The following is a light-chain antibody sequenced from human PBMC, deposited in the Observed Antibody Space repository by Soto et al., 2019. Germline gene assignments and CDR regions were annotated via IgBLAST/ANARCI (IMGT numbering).Light chain of an antibody. CDR3: KLCVIAPFT. J-gene: IGKJ3*01. CDR2: CAS. Sequence: EIVLKQSPGPLSLSPGERATLSCRASQSVSSGYLAWYQQKPGRGPRLLIYCASNRAPGIPDRFTGGGSGTDFTLTSARVEPEVFAVYYCKLCVIAPFTLGPGTKVDIK. CDR1: QSVSSGY. V-gene: IGKV3-20*01.